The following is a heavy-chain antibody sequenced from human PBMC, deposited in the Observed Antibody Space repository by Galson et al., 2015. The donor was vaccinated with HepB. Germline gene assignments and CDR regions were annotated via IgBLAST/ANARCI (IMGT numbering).Heavy chain of an antibody. CDR2: INPNSGGT. J-gene: IGHJ4*02. V-gene: IGHV1-2*02. CDR1: GYTFTGYY. CDR3: ATDKRWFGELPNY. D-gene: IGHD3-10*01. Sequence: SVKVSCKASGYTFTGYYMHWVRQAPGQGLEWMGWINPNSGGTNYAQKFQGRVTVTEDTSADTAYMELSSLRSEDTAVYYCATDKRWFGELPNYWGQGTLVTVSS.